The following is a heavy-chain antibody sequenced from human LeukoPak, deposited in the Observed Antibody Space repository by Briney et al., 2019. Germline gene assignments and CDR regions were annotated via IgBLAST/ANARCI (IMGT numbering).Heavy chain of an antibody. V-gene: IGHV4-59*11. CDR1: GDSISSHY. CDR3: ATIKRGDVYGYFDF. CDR2: LYGNMRT. D-gene: IGHD5-18*01. J-gene: IGHJ4*02. Sequence: SETLSLTCTVSGDSISSHYWGWLRQPPGKGLEWIAYLYGNMRTKDNPSLKGRVTLSADTSKNQHSLRLSSVTAADTAVYYCATIKRGDVYGYFDFWGQRILVTVSS.